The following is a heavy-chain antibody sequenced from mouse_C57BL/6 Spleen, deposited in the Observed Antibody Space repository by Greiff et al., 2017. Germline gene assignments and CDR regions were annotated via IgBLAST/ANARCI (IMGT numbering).Heavy chain of an antibody. CDR1: GYTFTSYW. CDR2: IHPNSGST. D-gene: IGHD3-3*01. CDR3: ARSVWDRDPSDY. V-gene: IGHV1-64*01. J-gene: IGHJ2*01. Sequence: QVQLKQPGAELVKPGASVKLSCKASGYTFTSYWMHWVKQRPGQGLEWIGMIHPNSGSTNYNEKFKSKATLTVDKSSSTAYMQLSSLTSEDSAVYYCARSVWDRDPSDYWGQGTTLTVSS.